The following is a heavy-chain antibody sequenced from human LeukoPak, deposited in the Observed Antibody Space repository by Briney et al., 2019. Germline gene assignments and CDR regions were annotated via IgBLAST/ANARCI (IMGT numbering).Heavy chain of an antibody. CDR1: GGSFSGYY. J-gene: IGHJ4*02. Sequence: PSETLSLTCSVYGGSFSGYYWSWIRQPPGKGLKWIGEINHSGSTNYNPSLKSRVTLSVDTSKNQFSLRLSSVSAADTAVYYCAREFDSSGYQDYWGQGTLVTVSS. CDR3: AREFDSSGYQDY. CDR2: INHSGST. D-gene: IGHD3-22*01. V-gene: IGHV4-34*01.